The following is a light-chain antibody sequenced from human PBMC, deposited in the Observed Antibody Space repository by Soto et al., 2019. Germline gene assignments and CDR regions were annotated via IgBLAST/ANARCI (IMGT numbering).Light chain of an antibody. Sequence: EIVLTQSPGTLSLSPGETATLSCRASQTVNSDYLAWFQQRPGQAPRLLIFATSRRATDIPDRFSGSGSGTDFTRAIRRLEPEDFAVYYCHQFGYSPRTFGQGTKGE. V-gene: IGKV3-20*01. J-gene: IGKJ1*01. CDR3: HQFGYSPRT. CDR2: ATS. CDR1: QTVNSDY.